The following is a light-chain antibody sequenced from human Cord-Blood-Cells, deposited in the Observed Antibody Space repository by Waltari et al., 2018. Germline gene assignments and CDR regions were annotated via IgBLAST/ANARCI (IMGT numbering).Light chain of an antibody. Sequence: QSALTQPASASGSPGQSTTISCTGTSSDVGCYNYVSWYQQHPGKAPKLMIYYVSTRPSGVSTRFSGSKSGNTASLPISGLQAEDEADYYCSSYTSSSTVVFGGGTKLTVL. CDR3: SSYTSSSTVV. V-gene: IGLV2-14*01. CDR2: YVS. J-gene: IGLJ2*01. CDR1: SSDVGCYNY.